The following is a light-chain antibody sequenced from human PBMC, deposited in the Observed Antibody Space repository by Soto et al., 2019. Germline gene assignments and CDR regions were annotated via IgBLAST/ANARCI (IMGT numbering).Light chain of an antibody. V-gene: IGKV1-39*01. CDR1: QNIRTY. J-gene: IGKJ2*01. CDR2: SAS. Sequence: DIQMTQSPYSLSASLGDSVTITCRASQNIRTYLNWYQQKPGRAPKLLIHSASALPSGVLSRFSGSGSGTEFTLTMSGLQPEDFASYYCQQGHSTPYTFGQGTKVEIK. CDR3: QQGHSTPYT.